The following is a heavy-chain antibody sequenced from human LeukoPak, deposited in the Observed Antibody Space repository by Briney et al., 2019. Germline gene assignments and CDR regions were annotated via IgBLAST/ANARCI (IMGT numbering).Heavy chain of an antibody. CDR3: ARFYCSSTSCYRCFDY. J-gene: IGHJ4*02. D-gene: IGHD2-2*01. CDR1: GYTFTSYD. Sequence: ASVKVSCKASGYTFTSYDINWVRQAAGQGLEWMGWMNPNSGNTGYAQKFQGRVTITRNTSISTAYMELSSLRSEDTAVYYCARFYCSSTSCYRCFDYWGQGTLVTVSS. CDR2: MNPNSGNT. V-gene: IGHV1-8*03.